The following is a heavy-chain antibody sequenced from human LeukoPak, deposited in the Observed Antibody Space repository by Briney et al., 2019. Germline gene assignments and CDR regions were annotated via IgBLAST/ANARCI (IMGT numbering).Heavy chain of an antibody. CDR2: MNPNSGNT. CDR3: ARRWFSPVPSRLPWYFDL. V-gene: IGHV1-8*03. D-gene: IGHD2-21*02. J-gene: IGHJ2*01. Sequence: ASVKVSCKASGYTFTSYDINWVRQATGQGLEWMGWMNPNSGNTGYAQKFQGRVTIIRNTSISTAYMELSSLRSEDTAVYYCARRWFSPVPSRLPWYFDLWGRGTLVTVSS. CDR1: GYTFTSYD.